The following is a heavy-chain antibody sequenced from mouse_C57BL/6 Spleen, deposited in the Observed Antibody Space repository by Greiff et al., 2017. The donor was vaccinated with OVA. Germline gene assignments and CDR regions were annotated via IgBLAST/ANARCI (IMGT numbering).Heavy chain of an antibody. CDR1: GYTFTSYG. CDR3: ARPYDYDLDY. CDR2: IYPRSGNT. V-gene: IGHV1-81*01. J-gene: IGHJ2*01. Sequence: VHLVESGAELARPGASVKLSCKASGYTFTSYGISWVKQRTGQGLEWIGEIYPRSGNTYYNKKFKGKATLTADKSSSTAYMELRSLTSEDSAVYFCARPYDYDLDYWGQGTTLTVSS. D-gene: IGHD2-4*01.